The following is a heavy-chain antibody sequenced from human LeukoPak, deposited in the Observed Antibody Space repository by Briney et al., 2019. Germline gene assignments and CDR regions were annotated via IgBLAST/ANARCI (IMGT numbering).Heavy chain of an antibody. V-gene: IGHV3-23*01. D-gene: IGHD3-10*01. CDR3: AKAIRRYYYGSGSWFDP. CDR2: ISGSGGST. Sequence: GGSLRLSCAASGFTFSSYAMSWVRQAPGKGLEWVSAISGSGGSTYYADSVKGRFTIPRDNSKNTLYLQMNSLRAEDTAVYYCAKAIRRYYYGSGSWFDPWGQGTLVTVSS. CDR1: GFTFSSYA. J-gene: IGHJ5*02.